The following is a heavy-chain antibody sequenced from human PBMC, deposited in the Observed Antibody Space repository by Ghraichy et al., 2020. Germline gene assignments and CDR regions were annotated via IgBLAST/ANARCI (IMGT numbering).Heavy chain of an antibody. V-gene: IGHV6-1*01. Sequence: SQTLSLTCAISGDSVSTNSAAWNWIRQSPSRGLEWLGRTYYRSKWYNDYAVSVKSRITINPDTSKNQFSLHLNSVTPEDTAVYYCVRDNGWSNWFDPWGQGTLVTVSS. J-gene: IGHJ5*02. CDR2: TYYRSKWYN. D-gene: IGHD6-19*01. CDR3: VRDNGWSNWFDP. CDR1: GDSVSTNSAA.